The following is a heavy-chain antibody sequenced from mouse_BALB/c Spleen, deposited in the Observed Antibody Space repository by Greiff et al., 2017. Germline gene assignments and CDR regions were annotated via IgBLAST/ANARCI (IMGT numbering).Heavy chain of an antibody. Sequence: EVKLQESGAELVKPGASVKLSCTASGFNIKDTYMHWVKQRPEQGLEWIGRIDPANGNTKYDPKFQGKATITADTSSNTAYLQLSSLTSEDTAVYYCARSDYDVWFAYWGQGTLVTVSA. D-gene: IGHD2-4*01. V-gene: IGHV14-3*02. J-gene: IGHJ3*01. CDR3: ARSDYDVWFAY. CDR1: GFNIKDTY. CDR2: IDPANGNT.